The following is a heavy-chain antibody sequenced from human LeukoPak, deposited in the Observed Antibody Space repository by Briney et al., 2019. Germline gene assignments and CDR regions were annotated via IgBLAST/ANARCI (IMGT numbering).Heavy chain of an antibody. CDR1: GFTFSSYS. D-gene: IGHD3-22*01. CDR2: ISGSGGST. Sequence: GGSLRLSCAASGFTFSSYSMNWVRQAPGKGLEWVSAISGSGGSTYYADSVKGRFTISRDNSKNTLYLQMNSLRAEDTAVYYCAKDHVTMIVVVITTGAFDIWGQGTMVTVSS. CDR3: AKDHVTMIVVVITTGAFDI. V-gene: IGHV3-23*01. J-gene: IGHJ3*02.